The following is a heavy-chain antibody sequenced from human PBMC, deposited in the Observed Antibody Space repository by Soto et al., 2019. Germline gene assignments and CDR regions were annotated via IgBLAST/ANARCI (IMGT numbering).Heavy chain of an antibody. J-gene: IGHJ4*02. V-gene: IGHV1-8*01. CDR3: ARSLPCFGDDY. Sequence: GASLKVSCNTSGYTFTGYAINWVRQATGQGLEWMGWMNPNSSNTGYAQKFQGRVTMTRNTSISTAGMELSILRSEYTAVYYCARSLPCFGDDYWGQGTLVTVSS. D-gene: IGHD3-10*01. CDR1: GYTFTGYA. CDR2: MNPNSSNT.